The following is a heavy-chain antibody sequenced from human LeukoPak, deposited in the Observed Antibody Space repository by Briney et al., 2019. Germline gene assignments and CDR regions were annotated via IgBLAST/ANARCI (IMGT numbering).Heavy chain of an antibody. J-gene: IGHJ4*02. CDR1: GLTFNNYA. D-gene: IGHD2-2*01. Sequence: GGSLRLSCAASGLTFNNYAMSWVRQAPGKGLEWVSYISSSGSTIYYADSVKGRFTISRDNAKNSLYLQMNSLRAEDTAVYYCARVPEGGYCSSTSCLYFDYWGQGTLVTVSS. V-gene: IGHV3-11*01. CDR3: ARVPEGGYCSSTSCLYFDY. CDR2: ISSSGSTI.